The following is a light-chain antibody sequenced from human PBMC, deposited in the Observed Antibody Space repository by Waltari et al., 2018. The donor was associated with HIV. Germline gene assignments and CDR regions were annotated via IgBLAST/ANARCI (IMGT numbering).Light chain of an antibody. CDR1: SSDLGAYNH. CDR3: SSYTASNTLWV. CDR2: DVT. Sequence: QSALTQPASVSGSRGQSITMSSTGTSSDLGAYNHVSWFQQRPGKAPKLIIYDVTDRPSGVSKRFSGSKSGITASLTISGLQADDEGDYYCSSYTASNTLWVFGGGTKLTVL. J-gene: IGLJ3*02. V-gene: IGLV2-14*03.